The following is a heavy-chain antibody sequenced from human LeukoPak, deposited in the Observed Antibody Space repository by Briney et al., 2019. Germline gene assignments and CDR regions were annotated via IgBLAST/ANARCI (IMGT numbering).Heavy chain of an antibody. CDR1: GYTFISYG. D-gene: IGHD6-13*01. CDR2: INPNSGGT. CDR3: ARRGSRSSSWPNYYYYYYMDV. V-gene: IGHV1-2*07. Sequence: GPSVKVSCKASGYTFISYGISWVRQAPGQGLEWMGWINPNSGGTNYAHKFQGRVTMTRDTSISTAYMELSRLRSDDTAVYYCARRGSRSSSWPNYYYYYYMDVWGKGTTVTVSS. J-gene: IGHJ6*03.